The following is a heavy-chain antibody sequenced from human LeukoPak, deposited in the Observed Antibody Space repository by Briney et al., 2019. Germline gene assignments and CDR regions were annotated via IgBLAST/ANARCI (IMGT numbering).Heavy chain of an antibody. CDR1: GYTLTELS. CDR2: FDPEDGET. V-gene: IGHV1-24*01. J-gene: IGHJ4*02. D-gene: IGHD3-22*01. CDR3: ATAVRYDSSATGDY. Sequence: ASVKVSCKVSGYTLTELSVHWVRQAPGKGLEWMGGFDPEDGETIYAQKFQGRVTMTEDTSTDTAYMELSSLRSEDTAVYYCATAVRYDSSATGDYWGQGTLVTVSS.